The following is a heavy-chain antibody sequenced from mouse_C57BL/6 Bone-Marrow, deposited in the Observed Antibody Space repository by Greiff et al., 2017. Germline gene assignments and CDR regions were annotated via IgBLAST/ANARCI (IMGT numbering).Heavy chain of an antibody. Sequence: EVKVEEPGGGLVQPGGSLKLSCAASGFTFSDYYMYWVRQTPEKRLEWVAYISNGGGSTYYPDTVKGRFTISRDNAKNTLYLQMSRLKSEDTAMYYCARRDFYYYGSSWYFDVWGTGTTVTVSS. J-gene: IGHJ1*03. CDR2: ISNGGGST. CDR1: GFTFSDYY. D-gene: IGHD1-1*01. CDR3: ARRDFYYYGSSWYFDV. V-gene: IGHV5-12*01.